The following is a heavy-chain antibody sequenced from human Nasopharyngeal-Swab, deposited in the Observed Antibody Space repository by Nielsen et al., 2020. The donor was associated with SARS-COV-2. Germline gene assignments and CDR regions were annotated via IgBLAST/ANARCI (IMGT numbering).Heavy chain of an antibody. Sequence: GGSLRLSCAASGFTFADYAMHWVRQAPGKGLEWVSGISWNSGSIGYADSVKGRFTISRDNAKNSLYLQMNSLRAEDTALYYCAGVLSATYWGQGTLVTVSS. CDR2: ISWNSGSI. V-gene: IGHV3-9*01. D-gene: IGHD2-8*01. J-gene: IGHJ4*02. CDR1: GFTFADYA. CDR3: AGVLSATY.